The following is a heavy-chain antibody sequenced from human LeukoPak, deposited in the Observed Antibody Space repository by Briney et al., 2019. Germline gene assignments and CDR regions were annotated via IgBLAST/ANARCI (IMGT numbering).Heavy chain of an antibody. CDR2: MNPSSGDT. V-gene: IGHV1-8*01. D-gene: IGHD2-2*01. J-gene: IGHJ6*03. CDR3: AREPTSSLRRERVPAAYYYYYYMDV. Sequence: ASVKVSCKASGYSFTTYDINWVRQATGQGLEWMGWMNPSSGDTGYAQKFQGRVTMTTDTSTSTAYMELRSLRSDDTAVYYCAREPTSSLRRERVPAAYYYYYYMDVWGKGTTVTVSS. CDR1: GYSFTTYD.